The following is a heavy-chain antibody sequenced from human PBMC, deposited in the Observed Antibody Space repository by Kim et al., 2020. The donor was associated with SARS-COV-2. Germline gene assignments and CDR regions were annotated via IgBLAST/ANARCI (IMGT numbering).Heavy chain of an antibody. J-gene: IGHJ6*02. CDR1: GGSISSYY. D-gene: IGHD2-15*01. V-gene: IGHV4-59*08. Sequence: SETLSLTCTVSGGSISSYYWSWIRQPPGKGLEWIGYIYYSGSTNYNPSLKSRVTISVDTSKNQFSLKLSSVTAADTAVYYCARLSYCSGGSCYSDYGMDVWGQGTTVTVSS. CDR2: IYYSGST. CDR3: ARLSYCSGGSCYSDYGMDV.